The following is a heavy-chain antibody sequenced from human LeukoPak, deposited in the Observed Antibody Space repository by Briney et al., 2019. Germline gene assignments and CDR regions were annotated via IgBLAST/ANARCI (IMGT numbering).Heavy chain of an antibody. J-gene: IGHJ4*02. V-gene: IGHV3-64*01. CDR2: ISGNGGST. Sequence: GGSLRLSCAASGFTFSSYAMHWVRQAPGKGLEYVSAISGNGGSTYYANSVKGRFTISRDNSKNTLYLQMGSLRAEDMAVYYCARLYDFWSGYHMGIDYWGQGTLVTVSS. CDR1: GFTFSSYA. CDR3: ARLYDFWSGYHMGIDY. D-gene: IGHD3-3*01.